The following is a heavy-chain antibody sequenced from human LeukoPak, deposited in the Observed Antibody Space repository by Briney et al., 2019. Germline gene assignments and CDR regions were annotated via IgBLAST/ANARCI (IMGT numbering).Heavy chain of an antibody. CDR2: IYYSGST. CDR3: ARIRIQLWLRGGLYDY. Sequence: PSETLSLTCTVSGGSISSYYWSWIRQPPGKGLEWIGYIYYSGSTNYNPSLKSRVTISVDTSKNQFSLKLSSVTAADTAVYYCARIRIQLWLRGGLYDYWGQGTLVTVSS. D-gene: IGHD5-18*01. V-gene: IGHV4-59*12. CDR1: GGSISSYY. J-gene: IGHJ4*02.